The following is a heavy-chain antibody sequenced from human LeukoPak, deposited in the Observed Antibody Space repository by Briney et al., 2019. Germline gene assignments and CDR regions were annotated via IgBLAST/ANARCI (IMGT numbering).Heavy chain of an antibody. V-gene: IGHV3-23*01. Sequence: GGSLRLSCAASGFTFSNYAMSWVRQAPGKGLEWVSGGSGGSTYYPDSVKGRFTISRDNSKNTLYLQMDSLRSDDTAVYYCAKSSAGITWFDPWGQGTLVTVSS. D-gene: IGHD1-1*01. CDR1: GFTFSNYA. J-gene: IGHJ5*02. CDR3: AKSSAGITWFDP. CDR2: GSGGST.